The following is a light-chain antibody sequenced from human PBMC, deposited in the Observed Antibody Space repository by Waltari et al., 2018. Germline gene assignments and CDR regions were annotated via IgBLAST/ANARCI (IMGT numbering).Light chain of an antibody. Sequence: ARTQPPSPSGSPGPSLTFPRTGTSMTLVGLTFVSWYQQHPGKAPKLIIYEVTKRPSGVPDRISASKSGNTASLTVSGLQADDEADYHCSSYTGSDWVFGGGTKLTVL. CDR1: SMTLVGLTF. V-gene: IGLV2-8*01. CDR3: SSYTGSDWV. J-gene: IGLJ3*02. CDR2: EVT.